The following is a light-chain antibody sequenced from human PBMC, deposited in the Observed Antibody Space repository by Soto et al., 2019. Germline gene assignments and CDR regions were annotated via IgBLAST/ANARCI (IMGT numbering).Light chain of an antibody. CDR2: LSS. J-gene: IGKJ2*01. Sequence: IVMTQSPLSLPVTPGEPASISCRSSQSLLHSNGDSYLVWFLQKPGQSPQLLIYLSSTRASGVPDRFSGSGSGTDFTLKISRVEAEDVGIYYCMQALQTPRTFGQGTKLEIK. CDR1: QSLLHSNGDSY. CDR3: MQALQTPRT. V-gene: IGKV2-28*01.